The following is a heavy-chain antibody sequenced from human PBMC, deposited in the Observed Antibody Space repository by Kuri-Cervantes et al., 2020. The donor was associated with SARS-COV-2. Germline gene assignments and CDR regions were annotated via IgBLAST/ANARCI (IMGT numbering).Heavy chain of an antibody. V-gene: IGHV3-7*01. J-gene: IGHJ3*01. CDR2: IRQDGSEM. D-gene: IGHD2-2*01. Sequence: GESLKISCAASGFTVSSNYMSWVRQAPGKGLEWVANIRQDGSEMFYADSAKGRFTISRGDADNSVYLQMNSLRAEDTAVYYCARNRLFVTVPAAGTFDLWGQGTMVTVSS. CDR3: ARNRLFVTVPAAGTFDL. CDR1: GFTVSSNY.